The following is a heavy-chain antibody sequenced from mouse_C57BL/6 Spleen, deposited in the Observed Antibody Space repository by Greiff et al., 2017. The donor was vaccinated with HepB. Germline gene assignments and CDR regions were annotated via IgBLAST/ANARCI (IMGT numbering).Heavy chain of an antibody. D-gene: IGHD2-4*01. Sequence: EVQLKESGPGLVKPSQSLSLTCSVTGYSITSGYYWNWIRQFPGNKLEWMGYISYDGSNNYNPSLKNRISITRDTSKTQFFLKLNSVTTEDTATYYCADYDYDWFAYWGQGTLVTVSA. CDR1: GYSITSGYY. J-gene: IGHJ3*01. CDR2: ISYDGSN. CDR3: ADYDYDWFAY. V-gene: IGHV3-6*01.